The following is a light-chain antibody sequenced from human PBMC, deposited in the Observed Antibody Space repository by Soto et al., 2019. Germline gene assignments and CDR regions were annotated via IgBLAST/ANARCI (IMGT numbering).Light chain of an antibody. V-gene: IGKV3-11*01. J-gene: IGKJ1*01. CDR2: DAS. Sequence: EIVLTQSPATLSLSPGERATLSCRASQSVSSYLAWYQQKPGQAPRLLIYDASNRATGIPARFSGSGSGTDFTLTISSLEPEDFAVYYCQQYLQWPRTFGQGTKVDIK. CDR3: QQYLQWPRT. CDR1: QSVSSY.